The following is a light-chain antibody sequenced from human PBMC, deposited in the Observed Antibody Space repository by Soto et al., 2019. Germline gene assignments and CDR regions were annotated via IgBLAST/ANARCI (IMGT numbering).Light chain of an antibody. V-gene: IGLV1-40*01. CDR1: SSNIGAGYD. CDR3: QSYDSSLSAL. Sequence: QSVLTQPPSVSGAPGQRVTISFTGSSSNIGAGYDVHWYQQLPGTAPKLHIYGNSNRPSGVPDRFSGSKSGTSASLAITGLQAEDVADYYCQSYDSSLSALFGGGTKLTVL. J-gene: IGLJ2*01. CDR2: GNS.